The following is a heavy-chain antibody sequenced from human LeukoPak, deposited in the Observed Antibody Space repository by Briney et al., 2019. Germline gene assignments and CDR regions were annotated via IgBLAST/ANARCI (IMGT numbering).Heavy chain of an antibody. CDR3: ARGLVVVPAAMAY. CDR1: GFTFNNYA. CDR2: ISSNGGST. D-gene: IGHD2-2*01. V-gene: IGHV3-64*01. J-gene: IGHJ4*02. Sequence: GXSLRLSCAASGFTFNNYAMTWVRQARGKGLEYVSAISSNGGSTYYANSVKGRFTISRDNSKNTLYLQMGSLRAEDMAVYYCARGLVVVPAAMAYWGQGTLVTVSS.